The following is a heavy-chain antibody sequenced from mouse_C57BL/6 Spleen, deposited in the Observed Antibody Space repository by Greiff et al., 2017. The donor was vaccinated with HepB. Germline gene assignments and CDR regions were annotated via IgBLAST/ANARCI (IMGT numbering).Heavy chain of an antibody. CDR2: INPNNGGT. D-gene: IGHD2-4*01. V-gene: IGHV1-26*01. CDR1: GYTFTDYY. Sequence: EVQLQQSGPELVKPGASVKISCKASGYTFTDYYMNWVKQSHGKSLEWIGDINPNNGGTSYNQKFKGKATLTVDKSSSTAYMELRSLTSVDSAVYYCARCPLYYDYDLWYFDVWGTGTTVTVSS. J-gene: IGHJ1*03. CDR3: ARCPLYYDYDLWYFDV.